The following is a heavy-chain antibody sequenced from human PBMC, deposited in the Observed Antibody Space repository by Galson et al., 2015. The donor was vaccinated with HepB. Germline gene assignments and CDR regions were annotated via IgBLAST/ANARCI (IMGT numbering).Heavy chain of an antibody. Sequence: SLRLSCAASGFPFSSYAMSWVRQAPGKWLEWVSAISGSGGSTYYADSVKGRFTISRDNSKNTLYLQMNSLRAEDTAVYYCAKTAEPHYYYYYGMDVWGQGTTVTVSS. J-gene: IGHJ6*02. CDR3: AKTAEPHYYYYYGMDV. CDR1: GFPFSSYA. D-gene: IGHD1-26*01. CDR2: ISGSGGST. V-gene: IGHV3-23*01.